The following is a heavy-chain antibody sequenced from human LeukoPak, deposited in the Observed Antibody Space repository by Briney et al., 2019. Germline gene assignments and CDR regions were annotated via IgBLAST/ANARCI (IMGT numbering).Heavy chain of an antibody. D-gene: IGHD4-17*01. CDR1: GFTFSSYA. CDR2: ISGSGGST. Sequence: GGSLRLSCAASGFTFSSYAMSWVRQAPGKGLEWVSAISGSGGSTYYANSVKGRFTISRDNSKNTLYLQMNSLRAEDTAVYYCAKTVTQRGLFDYWGQGTLVIVSS. V-gene: IGHV3-23*01. J-gene: IGHJ4*02. CDR3: AKTVTQRGLFDY.